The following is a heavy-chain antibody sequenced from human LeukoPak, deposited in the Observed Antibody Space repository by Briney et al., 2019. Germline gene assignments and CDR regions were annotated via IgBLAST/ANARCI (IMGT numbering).Heavy chain of an antibody. D-gene: IGHD3-3*01. V-gene: IGHV1-18*01. Sequence: ASVKVSCKASGYTFTSYGISWVRQAPGQGLEWMGWISAYNGNTNYAQKLQGRVTVTTDTSTSTAYMELRSLRSEDTAVYYCARADGYYDFWSGYSGRWFDPWGQGTLVTVSS. CDR3: ARADGYYDFWSGYSGRWFDP. CDR2: ISAYNGNT. CDR1: GYTFTSYG. J-gene: IGHJ5*02.